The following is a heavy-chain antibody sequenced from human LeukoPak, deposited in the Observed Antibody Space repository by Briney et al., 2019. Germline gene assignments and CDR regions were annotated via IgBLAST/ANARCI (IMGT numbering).Heavy chain of an antibody. CDR1: GYTFTSYD. Sequence: ASVKVSCKASGYTFTSYDINWVRQAPGQGLEWMGWINPNSGGTNYAQKFQGRVTMTRDMSTSTDYMELSSLRSEDTAIYYCARDNSVGDNAWWFDPWGQGTLVTVSS. V-gene: IGHV1-8*01. J-gene: IGHJ5*02. CDR3: ARDNSVGDNAWWFDP. CDR2: INPNSGGT. D-gene: IGHD1-26*01.